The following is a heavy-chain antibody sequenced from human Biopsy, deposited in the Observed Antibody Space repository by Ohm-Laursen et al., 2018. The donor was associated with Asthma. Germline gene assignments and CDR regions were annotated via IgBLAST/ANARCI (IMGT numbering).Heavy chain of an antibody. CDR1: GGTFTTYS. CDR3: ASPLGDYYDSSGYYYASLGY. V-gene: IGHV1-69*01. CDR2: IIPLIGTP. D-gene: IGHD3-22*01. Sequence: SSVKAPCTASGGTFTTYSISWARQAPGQGLVWMGGIIPLIGTPNYAQKFQGRVTITADASTNTAYMDLSSLRSEDTAVYYCASPLGDYYDSSGYYYASLGYWGLGTLVIVSS. J-gene: IGHJ4*02.